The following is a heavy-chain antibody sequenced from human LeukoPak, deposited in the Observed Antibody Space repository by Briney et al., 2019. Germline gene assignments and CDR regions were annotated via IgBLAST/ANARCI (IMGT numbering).Heavy chain of an antibody. CDR1: GFTVGTNH. Sequence: PRGSLRLSCAVSGFTVGTNHMTWVRQAPGKGLEWVSAINDVDTPYYADTVRGRFTISRDSAKNTLYLQMKSLRAEDTAVYYCARDMIHSSGAFDSWGQGTLVTVSS. V-gene: IGHV3-53*01. CDR3: ARDMIHSSGAFDS. D-gene: IGHD3-22*01. CDR2: INDVDTP. J-gene: IGHJ4*02.